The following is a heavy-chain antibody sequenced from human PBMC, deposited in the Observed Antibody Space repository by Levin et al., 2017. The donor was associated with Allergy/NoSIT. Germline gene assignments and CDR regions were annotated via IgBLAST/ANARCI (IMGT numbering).Heavy chain of an antibody. J-gene: IGHJ6*02. V-gene: IGHV3-33*01. CDR3: ARDSGDYYGSGSYYKISVGMDG. CDR2: IWYDGSNK. CDR1: GFTFSSYG. Sequence: GGSLRLSCAASGFTFSSYGMHWVRQAPGKGLEWVAVIWYDGSNKYYADSVKGRFTISRDNSKNTLYLQMNSLRAEDTAVYYCARDSGDYYGSGSYYKISVGMDGWGQGTTVTVSS. D-gene: IGHD3-10*01.